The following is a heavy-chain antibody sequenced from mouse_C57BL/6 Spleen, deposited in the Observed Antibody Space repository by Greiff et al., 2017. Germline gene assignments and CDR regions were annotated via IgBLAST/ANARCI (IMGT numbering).Heavy chain of an antibody. D-gene: IGHD1-1*01. Sequence: QVQLQQPGAELVMPGASVKLSCKASGYTFTSYWMNWVKQRPGQGLEWIGEIDPSDSYTNYNQKFKGKSTFTVDKSSSPAYMQLSSLTSDDSAFYYGARPHCSSSACFAYWGQGTLVTVSA. CDR2: IDPSDSYT. CDR3: ARPHCSSSACFAY. V-gene: IGHV1-69*01. CDR1: GYTFTSYW. J-gene: IGHJ3*01.